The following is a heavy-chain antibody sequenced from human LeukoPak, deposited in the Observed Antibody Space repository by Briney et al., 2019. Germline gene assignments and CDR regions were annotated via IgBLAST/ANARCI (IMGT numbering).Heavy chain of an antibody. J-gene: IGHJ4*02. CDR1: GGSISSYY. V-gene: IGHV4-59*01. CDR3: ARGVPEYYDFWSGYFYYFDY. Sequence: SETLSLTCTVSGGSISSYYWSWIRQPPGKGLEWIGYIYDSGSNNYNPSLKSRVTISVDTSKNQFSMKLTSVSAADTAVYDCARGVPEYYDFWSGYFYYFDYWGQGTLVTVSP. CDR2: IYDSGSN. D-gene: IGHD3-3*01.